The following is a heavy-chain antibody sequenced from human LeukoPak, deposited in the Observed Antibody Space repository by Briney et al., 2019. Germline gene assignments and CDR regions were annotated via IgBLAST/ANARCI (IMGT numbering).Heavy chain of an antibody. Sequence: PGGSLRLSCAASGFTFSRYWMSWVRQVPRKGLEWVANIKQDGGEIYYVDSVKGRFTISRDNAKNSLFLQMNSLRAEDTAVYYCAKGGKWDVTPFDYWGQGTLVTVSS. J-gene: IGHJ4*02. CDR1: GFTFSRYW. CDR2: IKQDGGEI. D-gene: IGHD1-26*01. CDR3: AKGGKWDVTPFDY. V-gene: IGHV3-7*03.